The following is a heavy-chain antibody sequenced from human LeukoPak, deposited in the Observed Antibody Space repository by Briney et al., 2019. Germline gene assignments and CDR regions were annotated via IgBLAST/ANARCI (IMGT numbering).Heavy chain of an antibody. CDR2: ISYDGSNK. V-gene: IGHV3-30*03. D-gene: IGHD2-2*01. Sequence: PGGSLRLSCAASGFTFSSYGMHWVRQAPGKGLEWVAVISYDGSNKYYADSVKGRFTISRDNSKNTLYLQMNSLRAEDTAVYYCARGRIGYCSSTSCTTNHHDFDYWGQGTLVTVSS. CDR1: GFTFSSYG. CDR3: ARGRIGYCSSTSCTTNHHDFDY. J-gene: IGHJ4*02.